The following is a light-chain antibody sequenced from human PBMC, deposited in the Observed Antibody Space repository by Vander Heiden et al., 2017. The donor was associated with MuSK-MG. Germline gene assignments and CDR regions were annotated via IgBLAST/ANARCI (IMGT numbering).Light chain of an antibody. V-gene: IGKV1-9*01. CDR1: QGISSF. CDR2: AAS. Sequence: DIQLTQSPSFVSASLGDRVTITCRASQGISSFLAWYQQKPGKAPKVLIYAASTVQSGVPSRFSGSGSGTEFTLTIISLQPEDYATYYCQHLNSYPLTFSGGTKVEIK. J-gene: IGKJ4*01. CDR3: QHLNSYPLT.